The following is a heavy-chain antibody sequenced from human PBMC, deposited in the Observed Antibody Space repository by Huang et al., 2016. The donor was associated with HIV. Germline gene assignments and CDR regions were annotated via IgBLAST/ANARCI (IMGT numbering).Heavy chain of an antibody. CDR3: ATVDYYDTSGPQRGYFDN. D-gene: IGHD3-22*01. Sequence: QVQLVQSGAEVKKPGSSVKVSCKASGGSFRNFGIGWVRQAPGQGLAWMGGIIPTLGKANNAQKFQGRVTIIADESTSTAYMELSSLRYEDTAVYYCATVDYYDTSGPQRGYFDNWGQGTLVTVSS. CDR1: GGSFRNFG. CDR2: IIPTLGKA. V-gene: IGHV1-69*01. J-gene: IGHJ4*02.